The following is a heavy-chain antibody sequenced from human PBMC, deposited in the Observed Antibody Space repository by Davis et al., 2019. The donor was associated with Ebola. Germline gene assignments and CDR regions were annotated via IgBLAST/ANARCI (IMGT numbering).Heavy chain of an antibody. CDR2: SSGDGGWT. V-gene: IGHV3-74*01. CDR1: GFSFSNYW. J-gene: IGHJ4*02. Sequence: GESLKISCAASGFSFSNYWMHWVRQAPGKGLVWVARSSGDGGWTIYADSVKGRFTISRDNARNSLYLQMNSLRAEDTAVYYCARERLECGGDCHDYWGQGTLVTVSS. D-gene: IGHD2-21*01. CDR3: ARERLECGGDCHDY.